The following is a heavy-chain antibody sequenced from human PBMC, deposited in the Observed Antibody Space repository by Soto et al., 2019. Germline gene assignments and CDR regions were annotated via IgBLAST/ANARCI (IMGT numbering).Heavy chain of an antibody. D-gene: IGHD6-19*01. V-gene: IGHV4-31*03. CDR1: GGSISSGGYY. CDR2: IYYSGST. Sequence: QVQLQASGPGLVKPSQTLSLTCTVSGGSISSGGYYWSWLRQHPGKALEWIGYIYYSGSTYYNPALQCRVPISVDTSNNQLSLKLSSVTGAHTTVYYCARNYKASPRRLASPGNYFYSGMDVGGQGTTVTVSS. CDR3: ARNYKASPRRLASPGNYFYSGMDV. J-gene: IGHJ6*02.